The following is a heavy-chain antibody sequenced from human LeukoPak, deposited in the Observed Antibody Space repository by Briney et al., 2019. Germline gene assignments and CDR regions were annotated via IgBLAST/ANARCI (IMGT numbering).Heavy chain of an antibody. V-gene: IGHV1-18*01. Sequence: ASVKVSCKASGYTFTSYGISWVRQAPGQGLEWMGWISAYNGNTNYAQKLQGRVTMTTDTPTSTAYMELRSLRSDDTAVYYCAREEGSGSYYIFDYWGQGTLVTVSS. CDR2: ISAYNGNT. CDR1: GYTFTSYG. CDR3: AREEGSGSYYIFDY. D-gene: IGHD3-10*01. J-gene: IGHJ4*02.